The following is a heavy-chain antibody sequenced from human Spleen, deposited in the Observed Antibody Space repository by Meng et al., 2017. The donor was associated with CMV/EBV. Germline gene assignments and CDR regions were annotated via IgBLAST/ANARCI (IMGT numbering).Heavy chain of an antibody. D-gene: IGHD3-10*01. CDR2: VRYDGGRN. V-gene: IGHV3-30*02. CDR1: GFTFSNYG. J-gene: IGHJ5*02. Sequence: GESLKISCAASGFTFSNYGTHWVRQAPGKGLEWVAFVRYDGGRNYYTDSVKGRFTISRDNPKNTLYLQMNSLRVEDTAVYYCAKEIWIRRGAVRTGFDAWGQGTLVTVSS. CDR3: AKEIWIRRGAVRTGFDA.